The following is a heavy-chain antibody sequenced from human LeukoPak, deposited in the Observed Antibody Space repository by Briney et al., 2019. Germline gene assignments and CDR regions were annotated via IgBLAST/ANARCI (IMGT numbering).Heavy chain of an antibody. J-gene: IGHJ3*02. D-gene: IGHD2-2*01. CDR1: GGSISSYY. CDR2: IYYSGST. CDR3: ARASVVPAAMAFDI. Sequence: SETLSLTCTVSGGSISSYYWSWIRQPPGKGLEWIGYIYYSGSTNYNPSLKSRVTISVDTSKNQFSLKLSSVTAADTAVYYCARASVVPAAMAFDIWGQGTMVTVSS. V-gene: IGHV4-59*01.